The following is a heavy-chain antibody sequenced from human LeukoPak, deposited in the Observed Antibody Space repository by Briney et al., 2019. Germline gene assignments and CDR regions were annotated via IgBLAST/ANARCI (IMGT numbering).Heavy chain of an antibody. Sequence: GGSLRLPCVASGFTFSSYSMNWVRQAPGKGLEWVSSISSSTSYIYYADSLKGRLTISRDNAKKSVYLQMNSLRAEDTAVYYCAKDYQQLHHYNWFDPWGQGTLVTVSS. V-gene: IGHV3-21*04. J-gene: IGHJ5*02. CDR2: ISSSTSYI. CDR3: AKDYQQLHHYNWFDP. D-gene: IGHD6-13*01. CDR1: GFTFSSYS.